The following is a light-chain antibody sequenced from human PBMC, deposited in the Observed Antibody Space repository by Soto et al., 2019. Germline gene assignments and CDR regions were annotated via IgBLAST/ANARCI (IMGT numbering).Light chain of an antibody. V-gene: IGKV3-15*01. CDR2: AAS. CDR1: QSVSTN. J-gene: IGKJ4*01. CDR3: QQYNDWPLDLT. Sequence: EIVMTQSPATLSVSPGDRATLSCRASQSVSTNLVWYQHKPGQAPRLLIYAASTRATGIPARFSGSGSGTEFTLTISSLQSEDFAVYYCQQYNDWPLDLTFGAGTKVEIK.